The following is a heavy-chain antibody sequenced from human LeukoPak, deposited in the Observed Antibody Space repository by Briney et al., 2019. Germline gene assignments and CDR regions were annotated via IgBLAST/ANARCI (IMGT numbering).Heavy chain of an antibody. CDR2: ISYDGSNK. J-gene: IGHJ4*02. Sequence: GRSLRLSCAASGFTFSSYAMHWVRQAPGKGLEWVAVISYDGSNKYYADSVKGRFTISRDNSKNTLYLQMNSLRAEDTAVYYCARAPMVRGHFDYWGQGTLVTVSS. D-gene: IGHD3-10*01. CDR1: GFTFSSYA. V-gene: IGHV3-30*04. CDR3: ARAPMVRGHFDY.